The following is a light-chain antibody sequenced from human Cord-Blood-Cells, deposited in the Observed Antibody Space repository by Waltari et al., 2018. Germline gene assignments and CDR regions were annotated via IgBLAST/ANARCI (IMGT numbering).Light chain of an antibody. Sequence: DIQMTQSPSSVSASVGDRVTIPCRASQGISSCLAWCQQKPGKAPKLLIYSASSLQSGVPSRFSGSGSGTAFTLPISSLQPEDFATSYCQQANSFPTTFGQGTRLEIK. CDR1: QGISSC. J-gene: IGKJ5*01. CDR2: SAS. CDR3: QQANSFPTT. V-gene: IGKV1-12*01.